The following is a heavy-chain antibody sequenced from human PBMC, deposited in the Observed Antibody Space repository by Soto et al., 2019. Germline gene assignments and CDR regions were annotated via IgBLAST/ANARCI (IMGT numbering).Heavy chain of an antibody. CDR3: ARDRGYSNYAVSLYWFDP. D-gene: IGHD4-4*01. J-gene: IGHJ5*02. V-gene: IGHV3-48*02. CDR2: ISSSSSTI. Sequence: GGSLRLSCAASGFTFSSYSMNWVRQAPGKGLEWVSYISSSSSTIYYADSVKGRFTISRDNAKNSLYLQMNSLRDEDTAVYYCARDRGYSNYAVSLYWFDPWGQRTLVTVSS. CDR1: GFTFSSYS.